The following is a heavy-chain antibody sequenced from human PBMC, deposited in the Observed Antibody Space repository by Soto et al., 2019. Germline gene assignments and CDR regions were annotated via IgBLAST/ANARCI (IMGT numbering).Heavy chain of an antibody. CDR3: ARDPTASYGDSLLFDY. J-gene: IGHJ4*02. Sequence: EVQLVESGGGLVQPGGSLRLSCAASGFNFRSYWMSWVRQAPGKGLEWVANIKEDGSEQYYVDSVKGRFTIFRDNAKNSLSLQMNSLRAEDTAIYYCARDPTASYGDSLLFDYWGQGTLVIVSS. CDR1: GFNFRSYW. D-gene: IGHD4-17*01. CDR2: IKEDGSEQ. V-gene: IGHV3-7*01.